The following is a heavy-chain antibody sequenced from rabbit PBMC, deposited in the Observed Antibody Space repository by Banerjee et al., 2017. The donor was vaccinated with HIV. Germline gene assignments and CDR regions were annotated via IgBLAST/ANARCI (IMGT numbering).Heavy chain of an antibody. D-gene: IGHD1-1*01. CDR1: GFSFSGNYY. CDR2: IYTGNGRT. V-gene: IGHV1S45*01. J-gene: IGHJ5*01. Sequence: QEQLVESGGGLVKPGASLTLTCTASGFSFSGNYYMCWVRQTPGKGLEWIGCIYTGNGRTWYASWVNGRFTISKTSSTTVTLQMTSLTAADTATYFCARASVDYYDWLDLWGQGTLVTVS. CDR3: ARASVDYYDWLDL.